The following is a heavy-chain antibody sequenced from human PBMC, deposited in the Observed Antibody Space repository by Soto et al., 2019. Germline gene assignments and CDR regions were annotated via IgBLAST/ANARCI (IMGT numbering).Heavy chain of an antibody. V-gene: IGHV1-8*01. J-gene: IGHJ6*03. CDR1: GYTFTSYD. Sequence: ASVKVSCKASGYTFTSYDINWVRQATGQGLEWMGWMNPNSGNTGYAQKFQGRVTMTRNTSISTAYMELSSLRSEDTAVYYCARVLRFLEWLLYEDYYYYMDVWGKGTTVTVSS. D-gene: IGHD3-3*01. CDR3: ARVLRFLEWLLYEDYYYYMDV. CDR2: MNPNSGNT.